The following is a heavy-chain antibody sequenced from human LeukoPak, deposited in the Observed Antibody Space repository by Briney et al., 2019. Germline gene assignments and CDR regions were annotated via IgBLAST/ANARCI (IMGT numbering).Heavy chain of an antibody. V-gene: IGHV4-59*08. Sequence: PSDTLSLTCTVSGGSISSYYWSWIRQPPGQGPEWIGYIYYSRSTNYNPSLKSRVTISVDTSKNQFSLKLSPVTAADTAVYYCARHRLVGSSQFDPWGQGTLVTVSS. CDR2: IYYSRST. J-gene: IGHJ5*02. D-gene: IGHD1-26*01. CDR3: ARHRLVGSSQFDP. CDR1: GGSISSYY.